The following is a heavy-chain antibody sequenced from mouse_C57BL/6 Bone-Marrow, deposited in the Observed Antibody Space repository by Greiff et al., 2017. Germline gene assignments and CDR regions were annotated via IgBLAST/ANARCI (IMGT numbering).Heavy chain of an antibody. CDR3: ARWSYAMDY. J-gene: IGHJ4*01. V-gene: IGHV1-19*01. CDR1: GYTFPDYY. Sequence: EVQLQQSGPVLVKPGASVKMSCKASGYTFPDYYMNWVKPSHGKSLEWIGVINPYNGGTSYNQKFKGKATLTVDKSSSTAYMGLNSLTSEDSAGYYCARWSYAMDYWGQGTSVTVSS. CDR2: INPYNGGT.